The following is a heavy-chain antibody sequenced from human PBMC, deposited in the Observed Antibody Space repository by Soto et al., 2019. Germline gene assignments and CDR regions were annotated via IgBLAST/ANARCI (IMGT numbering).Heavy chain of an antibody. CDR2: IYWDDDK. CDR3: ARSHSNGVSGPYFDY. V-gene: IGHV2-5*02. Sequence: QITLKESGPTLMKPTQTLTLTCTFSGFSLTTSGVGVGWIRQPPGKALEWLALIYWDDDKRYSPSLNSRLTITMDTSTNQVVLTMTNMDPVDTATYYCARSHSNGVSGPYFDYWGQGTLVTVSS. CDR1: GFSLTTSGVG. D-gene: IGHD3-3*01. J-gene: IGHJ4*02.